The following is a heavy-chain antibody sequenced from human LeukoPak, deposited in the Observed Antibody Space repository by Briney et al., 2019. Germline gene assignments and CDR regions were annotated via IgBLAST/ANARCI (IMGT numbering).Heavy chain of an antibody. J-gene: IGHJ6*02. D-gene: IGHD6-13*01. CDR3: ARDWQQQPKPNYGMDV. V-gene: IGHV1-69*04. Sequence: ASVKVSCKASGGTFSSYAISWVRQAPGQGLEWMGRIIPILGIANYAQKFQGRVTITADKSTSTAYMELSSLRSEDTAVYYCARDWQQQPKPNYGMDVWGQGTTVTVSS. CDR1: GGTFSSYA. CDR2: IIPILGIA.